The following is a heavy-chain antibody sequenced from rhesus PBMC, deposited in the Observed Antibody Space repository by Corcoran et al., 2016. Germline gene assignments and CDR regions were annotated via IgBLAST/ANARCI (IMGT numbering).Heavy chain of an antibody. D-gene: IGHD5-24*01. CDR3: AREERQWVRYFDL. CDR1: GFTFSDYY. V-gene: IGHV3-178*01. Sequence: EVQLVESGGGLAKPGGALRLSCAASGFTFSDYYMGWVRQAPGKGLEWVSRISNTGGTTWYADSVKGRFSISRENAKNTLYLQMSSLRPEDAAVYYCAREERQWVRYFDLWGPGTPVTISS. CDR2: ISNTGGTT. J-gene: IGHJ2*01.